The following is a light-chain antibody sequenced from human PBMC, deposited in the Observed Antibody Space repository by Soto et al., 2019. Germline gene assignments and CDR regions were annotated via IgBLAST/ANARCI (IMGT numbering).Light chain of an antibody. Sequence: AIQLTQSPSSLSAFVGDRVTITCRASHDLSSPLAWYQPKPGKAPKLLIYKASSLERGAPSRFSGSGSGTQSPPTTRSLQPDDFATYYCQHYNSYSEAFGQGPKVDI. V-gene: IGKV1-13*02. CDR3: QHYNSYSEA. CDR1: HDLSSP. J-gene: IGKJ1*01. CDR2: KAS.